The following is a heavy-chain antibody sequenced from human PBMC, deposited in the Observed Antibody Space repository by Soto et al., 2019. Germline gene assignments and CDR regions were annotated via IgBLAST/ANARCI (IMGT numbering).Heavy chain of an antibody. CDR1: GFTFTSYG. CDR3: ARDRRFLEWLDY. D-gene: IGHD3-3*01. V-gene: IGHV3-33*01. Sequence: QMHLVESGGGVVQPGRSLTLSCVASGFTFTSYGIHWVRQAPGKGLEWVAVIWYDGSNKYYGDSVKGQFSISRDNSKNTVYLQMNSPRAEDTAVYYCARDRRFLEWLDYWGQGTLVSVSS. J-gene: IGHJ4*02. CDR2: IWYDGSNK.